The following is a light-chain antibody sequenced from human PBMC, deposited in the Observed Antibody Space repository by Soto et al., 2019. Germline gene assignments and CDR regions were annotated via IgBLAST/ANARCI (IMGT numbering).Light chain of an antibody. J-gene: IGKJ4*01. Sequence: VVLTQSPAILSLSPGETATLSCRAGQPIRNDLGWYQQRPGQAPRLLIYGASNRATGIPDRFSGSGSGTDFTLTITRLAPEDFAIYYCQQRAVWPLSFGGGTKV. CDR1: QPIRND. V-gene: IGKV3-11*01. CDR2: GAS. CDR3: QQRAVWPLS.